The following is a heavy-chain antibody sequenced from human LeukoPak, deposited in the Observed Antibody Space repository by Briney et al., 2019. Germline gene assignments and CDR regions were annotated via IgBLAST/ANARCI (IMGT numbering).Heavy chain of an antibody. V-gene: IGHV4-31*03. CDR3: ARGVTMIVVVIHDWYFDL. D-gene: IGHD3-22*01. J-gene: IGHJ2*01. CDR1: GGSISNGDHY. Sequence: SETLSLTCTVSGGSISNGDHYWSWIRQHPGKGLEWIGHIYYSGSTYYNPSLKSRGIISVETSKNQFSLKLSSVTAADTAVYYCARGVTMIVVVIHDWYFDLWGRGTLVTVSS. CDR2: IYYSGST.